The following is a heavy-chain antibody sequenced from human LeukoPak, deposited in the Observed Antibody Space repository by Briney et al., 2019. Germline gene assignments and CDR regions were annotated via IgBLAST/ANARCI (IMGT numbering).Heavy chain of an antibody. CDR3: ARDRAYSYGLYYFDY. CDR2: ISSDGNSK. V-gene: IGHV3-30-3*01. J-gene: IGHJ4*02. CDR1: GFTFSSYA. Sequence: GGSLRLSCAASGFTFSSYAMHWVRQAPGKGLEWLAVISSDGNSKYYADSVRGRFTISRDNSQNTLYLQMNSLRAEDTAVYYCARDRAYSYGLYYFDYWGQGTLVTVSS. D-gene: IGHD5-18*01.